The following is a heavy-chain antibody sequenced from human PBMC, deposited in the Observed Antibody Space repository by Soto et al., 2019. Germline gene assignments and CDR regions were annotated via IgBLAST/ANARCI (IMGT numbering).Heavy chain of an antibody. Sequence: LRLSCAASGFTFSGSAIHWVRQASGKGLEWAGRIRSKANSYATAYVASVKGRFTISRDDSKNTAYLQMNSLKTEDTAVYYCTSQGYSYGFVYWGQGTLVTVSS. CDR2: IRSKANSYAT. J-gene: IGHJ4*02. CDR1: GFTFSGSA. D-gene: IGHD5-18*01. CDR3: TSQGYSYGFVY. V-gene: IGHV3-73*01.